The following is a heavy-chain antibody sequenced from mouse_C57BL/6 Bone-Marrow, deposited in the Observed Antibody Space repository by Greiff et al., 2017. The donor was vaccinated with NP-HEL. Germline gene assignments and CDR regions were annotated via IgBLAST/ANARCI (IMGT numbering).Heavy chain of an antibody. CDR3: ARAYYSNPAWFAY. J-gene: IGHJ3*01. CDR1: GYSFTDYN. Sequence: SGYSFTDYNMNWVKQSNGKSLEWIGVINPNYGTTSYNQKFKGKATLTVDQSSSTAYMQLNSLTSEDSAVYYCARAYYSNPAWFAYWGQGTLVTVSA. CDR2: INPNYGTT. D-gene: IGHD2-5*01. V-gene: IGHV1-39*01.